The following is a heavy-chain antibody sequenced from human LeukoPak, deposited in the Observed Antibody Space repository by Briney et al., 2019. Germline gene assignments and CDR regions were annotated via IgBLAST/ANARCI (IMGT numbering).Heavy chain of an antibody. V-gene: IGHV3-74*01. J-gene: IGHJ5*01. CDR1: RFTFSGYW. CDR3: ARDGGGSRHS. CDR2: INSDGSSR. Sequence: GGSLRLSCAASRFTFSGYWMHWVRRAPGKGLVGVSRINSDGSSRSYADSVKGRFTISRDNAKNTVYLQMNSLRAEDTAVYYCARDGGGSRHSWAHGTLVTVSS. D-gene: IGHD3-10*01.